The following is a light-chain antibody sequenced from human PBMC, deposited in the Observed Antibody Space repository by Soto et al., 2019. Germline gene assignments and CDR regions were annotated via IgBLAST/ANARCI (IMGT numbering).Light chain of an antibody. CDR1: QSVSSSY. Sequence: EIVLTQSPGTLSLSAGERATLSFMASQSVSSSYLAWYQQKPGQAPRLLIYGASSRATGIPDRFSGSGSGTDFTLTISRLEPEDFAVYYCQQYGSSPGTFGQGTKVDIK. V-gene: IGKV3-20*01. CDR3: QQYGSSPGT. CDR2: GAS. J-gene: IGKJ1*01.